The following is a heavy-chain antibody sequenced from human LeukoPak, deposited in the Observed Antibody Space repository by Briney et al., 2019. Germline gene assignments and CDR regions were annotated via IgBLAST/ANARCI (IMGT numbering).Heavy chain of an antibody. J-gene: IGHJ4*02. CDR2: IYYSGST. D-gene: IGHD6-13*01. CDR3: ARWGIAAAGPSFDY. V-gene: IGHV4-59*08. CDR1: GGSISSYY. Sequence: SETLSLTCTVSGGSISSYYWSWIRQPPGKGLEWIGYIYYSGSTNYNPSLKSRVTISVDTSKNQFSLKLSSVTAADTAVYYCARWGIAAAGPSFDYWGQGTLVTVPS.